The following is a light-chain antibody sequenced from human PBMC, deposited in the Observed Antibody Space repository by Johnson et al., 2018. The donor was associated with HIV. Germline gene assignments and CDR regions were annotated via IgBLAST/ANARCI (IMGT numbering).Light chain of an antibody. CDR3: GTWDSSLSAYV. Sequence: QSVLTQPPSVSAARGQKVTISCSGSRSNIGNNYVSWYRQLPGTAPKLVIYENNKRPSGIPDRFSGSKSGTSATLGITRLQTGDEADYYCGTWDSSLSAYVFGTGTKVTVL. V-gene: IGLV1-51*02. J-gene: IGLJ1*01. CDR2: ENN. CDR1: RSNIGNNY.